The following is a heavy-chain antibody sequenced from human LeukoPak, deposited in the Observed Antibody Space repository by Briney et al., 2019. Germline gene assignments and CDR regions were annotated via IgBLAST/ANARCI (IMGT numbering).Heavy chain of an antibody. D-gene: IGHD6-13*01. CDR1: GYTFTGYH. CDR3: ARDQGSLTRSWYTGY. V-gene: IGHV1-2*06. J-gene: IGHJ4*02. CDR2: INPYSGDT. Sequence: ASVKVSCTASGYTFTGYHIHWVRQAPGQGLEWMGRINPYSGDTNFAQKFQGRVTMTRDTSITTAYMDLSSLTPGDTAVYFCARDQGSLTRSWYTGYWGQGTQVTVSS.